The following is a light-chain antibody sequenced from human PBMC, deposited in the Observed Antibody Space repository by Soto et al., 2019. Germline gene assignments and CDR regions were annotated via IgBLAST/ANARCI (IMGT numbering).Light chain of an antibody. V-gene: IGKV1-39*01. CDR1: QTISNY. CDR2: AAS. Sequence: DIQITQSPSSLSASLCDRVTITCRASQTISNYLNWYQQKSGRAPELLVYAASNLQSGVPSRFTGSGSGTHFTLTISGLEPVDFATYFCQQSYNTPITFGQGTRLEIK. CDR3: QQSYNTPIT. J-gene: IGKJ5*01.